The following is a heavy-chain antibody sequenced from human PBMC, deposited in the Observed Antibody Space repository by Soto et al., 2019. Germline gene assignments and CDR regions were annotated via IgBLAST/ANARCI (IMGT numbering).Heavy chain of an antibody. CDR3: ARGYHSYRYYYYDMDV. CDR2: FNDSRST. J-gene: IGHJ6*02. D-gene: IGHD1-26*01. Sequence: PSETLSRTGAVYRGSFSGYYWSRIRQPPGKGLEWIGEFNDSRSTNYNPPLNSRVTISIDTSKNLFSLKLSSVTAADTAVYYCARGYHSYRYYYYDMDVWGRVTAGTVSS. V-gene: IGHV4-34*01. CDR1: RGSFSGYY.